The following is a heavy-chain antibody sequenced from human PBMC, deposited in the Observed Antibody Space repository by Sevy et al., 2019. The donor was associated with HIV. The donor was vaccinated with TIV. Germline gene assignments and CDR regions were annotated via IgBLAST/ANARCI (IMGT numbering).Heavy chain of an antibody. CDR1: GFTFSSYA. CDR2: ISYDGSNK. V-gene: IGHV3-30-3*01. CDR3: ARDPGSDAFDI. J-gene: IGHJ3*02. Sequence: GGSLRLSCAASGFTFSSYARHWVRQAPGKGLEWVAVISYDGSNKYYADSVKGRFTISRDNSKNTLYLQMNSLRAEDTAVYYCARDPGSDAFDIWGQGTMVTVSS.